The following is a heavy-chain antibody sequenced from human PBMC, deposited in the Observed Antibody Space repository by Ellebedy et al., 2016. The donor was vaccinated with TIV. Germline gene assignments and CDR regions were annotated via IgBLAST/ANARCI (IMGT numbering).Heavy chain of an antibody. CDR1: GFTFSNYN. J-gene: IGHJ4*02. D-gene: IGHD1-26*01. CDR2: ISESGGKT. V-gene: IGHV3-23*01. Sequence: GGSLRLSXAVSGFTFSNYNMNWVRQAPGKGLEWVSAISESGGKTYYADSVKGRFTISRDNSKDTLYLQMSSLRADDTAVYYCAKEASRSYGSDWGRGTLVTVSS. CDR3: AKEASRSYGSD.